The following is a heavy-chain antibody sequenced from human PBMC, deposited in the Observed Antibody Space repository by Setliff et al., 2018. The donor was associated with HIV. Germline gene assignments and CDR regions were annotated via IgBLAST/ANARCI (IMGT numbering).Heavy chain of an antibody. CDR1: GGSISGGSYC. V-gene: IGHV4-39*01. J-gene: IGHJ5*02. Sequence: LSLTCRVSGGSISGGSYCWGWIRQSPGKGLEWVGTMFSSGFTDYNPSLKSRVTISVDTSRSQFSLQLNSVTAADTSVYYCARGEDHGDYNNYFDPWGQGILVTVSS. CDR3: ARGEDHGDYNNYFDP. D-gene: IGHD4-17*01. CDR2: MFSSGFT.